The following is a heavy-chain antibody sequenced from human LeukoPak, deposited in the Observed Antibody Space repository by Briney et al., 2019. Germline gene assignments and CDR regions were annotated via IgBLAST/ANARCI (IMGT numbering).Heavy chain of an antibody. Sequence: ASVKVSCKVSGYTLTELSMHWVRQAPGKGLEWMGGFDPEDGETIYAQKFQGRVTMTEDTSTDTAYMELSSLRSEDTAVYYCATVGPNTAMRYFDYWGQGTLVTVSS. CDR1: GYTLTELS. CDR2: FDPEDGET. D-gene: IGHD5-18*01. CDR3: ATVGPNTAMRYFDY. J-gene: IGHJ4*02. V-gene: IGHV1-24*01.